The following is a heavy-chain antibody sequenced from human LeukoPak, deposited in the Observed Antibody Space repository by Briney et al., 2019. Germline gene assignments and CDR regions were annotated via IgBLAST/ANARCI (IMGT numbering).Heavy chain of an antibody. CDR1: GFTFSSYA. CDR2: ISSSGSTI. CDR3: ARVLREWLLFGWFDP. D-gene: IGHD3-3*01. J-gene: IGHJ5*02. Sequence: PGGSLRLSCAASGFTFSSYAMSWVRQAPGKGLEWVSYISSSGSTIYYADSLKGRFTISRDNAKNSLYLQMNSLRAEDTAVYYCARVLREWLLFGWFDPWGQGTLVTVSS. V-gene: IGHV3-48*04.